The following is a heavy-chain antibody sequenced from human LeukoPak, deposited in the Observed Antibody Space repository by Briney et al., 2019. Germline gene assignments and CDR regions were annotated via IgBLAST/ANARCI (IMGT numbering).Heavy chain of an antibody. CDR1: GFTFSSYG. J-gene: IGHJ6*03. V-gene: IGHV3-30*02. Sequence: GGSLRLSCAASGFTFSSYGMHWVRQAPGKGLEWVAFIRYDGSNKYYADSVKGRFTISRDNTKNSLYLQMNSLRAEDTALYFCATVARGGYYYYFYMDVWGKGATVTVSS. CDR2: IRYDGSNK. D-gene: IGHD3-16*01. CDR3: ATVARGGYYYYFYMDV.